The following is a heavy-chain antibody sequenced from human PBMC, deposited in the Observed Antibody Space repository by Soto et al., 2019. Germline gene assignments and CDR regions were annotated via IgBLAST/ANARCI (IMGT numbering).Heavy chain of an antibody. CDR2: ISYYGTNE. CDR1: GFTFSGYG. D-gene: IGHD1-26*01. Sequence: QVQLVESGGGVVQPGRSLRLSCEASGFTFSGYGMHWVRQAPGKGLEWVAVISYYGTNEYYEDSVNGRFTISRDNSKNTLYLQINSLRIEDTAVYFCAKDDPSGRYSLDYWGQGAQVTVSS. V-gene: IGHV3-30*18. J-gene: IGHJ4*02. CDR3: AKDDPSGRYSLDY.